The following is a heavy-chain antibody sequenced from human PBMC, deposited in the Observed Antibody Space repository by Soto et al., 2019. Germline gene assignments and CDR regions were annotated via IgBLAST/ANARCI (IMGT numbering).Heavy chain of an antibody. Sequence: QVQLVQSGAEVKKPGASVKVSCKASGYIFTSYGVSWVRQAPGHVLEWLGWINGYNGNTNYGQNCQGRVTMTTDTSTSTAYMELRSLRSDATAVYYCARMGDVPYYYYGMDVWGQGTTVIVSS. CDR2: INGYNGNT. J-gene: IGHJ6*02. D-gene: IGHD3-16*01. CDR1: GYIFTSYG. CDR3: ARMGDVPYYYYGMDV. V-gene: IGHV1-18*01.